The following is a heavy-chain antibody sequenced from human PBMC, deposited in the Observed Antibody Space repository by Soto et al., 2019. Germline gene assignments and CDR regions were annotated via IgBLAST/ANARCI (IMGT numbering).Heavy chain of an antibody. V-gene: IGHV3-72*01. Sequence: EVQLVESGGGLVEPGGSLRLSCAASGFTFSDHDMDWVRQAPWKGLEWIGRSRNRPNAYTTTYAASVKGRVTISRDDSENSVYLQMYSLKPEDTAVYYCTRARLTPGGRTPSTFDLWGQGTMVTVSS. CDR2: SRNRPNAYTT. CDR3: TRARLTPGGRTPSTFDL. D-gene: IGHD4-4*01. CDR1: GFTFSDHD. J-gene: IGHJ3*01.